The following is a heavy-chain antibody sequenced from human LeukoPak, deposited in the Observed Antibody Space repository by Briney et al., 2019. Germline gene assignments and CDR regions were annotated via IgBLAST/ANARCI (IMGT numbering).Heavy chain of an antibody. CDR2: ISGSGGST. J-gene: IGHJ6*02. D-gene: IGHD2-2*01. Sequence: GASLRLSCAASGFTFSSYAMSWVRQAPGKGLEWVSAISGSGGSTYYADSVKGRFTISRDNSKNTLYLQMNSLRAEDTAVYYCAKDLCSSTSCPGYYYYGMDVWGQGTTVTVSS. CDR1: GFTFSSYA. CDR3: AKDLCSSTSCPGYYYYGMDV. V-gene: IGHV3-23*01.